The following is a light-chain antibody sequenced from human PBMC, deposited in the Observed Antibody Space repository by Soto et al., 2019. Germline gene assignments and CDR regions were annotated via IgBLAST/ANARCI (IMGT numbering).Light chain of an antibody. V-gene: IGLV9-49*01. CDR3: GADNGSGSSFVYVV. CDR2: VGTGGVGV. J-gene: IGLJ2*01. Sequence: QSVLTQPPSASASLGASVTLTGTLSSGYSNYKVDWYQQRPGKGPRFVMRVGTGGVGVSKGDRIPDRFSVLGSGLNRYLTIRNIQEEDESDYHCGADNGSGSSFVYVVFGGGTQLTVL. CDR1: SGYSNYK.